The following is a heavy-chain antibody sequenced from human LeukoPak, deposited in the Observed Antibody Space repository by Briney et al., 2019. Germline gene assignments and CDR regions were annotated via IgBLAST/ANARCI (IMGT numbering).Heavy chain of an antibody. V-gene: IGHV3-66*01. Sequence: GGSLRLSCAASGFTVSTNYMSWVRQAPGKGLEWVSVMYSGDSTYYADSVKGRFTISRDNSMNTLYLQMNSLRAEDTAVYYCARASIAAAGYYFDYGGQGSLVTVSS. D-gene: IGHD6-13*01. CDR2: MYSGDST. CDR1: GFTVSTNY. J-gene: IGHJ4*02. CDR3: ARASIAAAGYYFDY.